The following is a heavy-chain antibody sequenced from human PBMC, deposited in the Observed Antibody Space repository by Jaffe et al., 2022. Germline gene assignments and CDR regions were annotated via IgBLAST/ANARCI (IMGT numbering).Heavy chain of an antibody. J-gene: IGHJ4*02. CDR2: IYTSGST. CDR1: GGSISSGSYY. CDR3: ARDEKWSGLDY. Sequence: QVQLQESGPGLVKPSQTLSLTCTVSGGSISSGSYYWSWIRQPAGKGLEWIGRIYTSGSTNYNPSLKSRVTISVDTSKNQFSLKLSSVTAADTAVYYCARDEKWSGLDYWGQGTLVTVSS. D-gene: IGHD3-3*01. V-gene: IGHV4-61*02.